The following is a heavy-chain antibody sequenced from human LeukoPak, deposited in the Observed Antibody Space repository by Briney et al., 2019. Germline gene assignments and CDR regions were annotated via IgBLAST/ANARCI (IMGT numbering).Heavy chain of an antibody. CDR3: AHRRLVRGVRPSYFDY. J-gene: IGHJ4*02. D-gene: IGHD3-10*01. CDR1: GFSLSTSGVG. CDR2: IYWNDDK. V-gene: IGHV2-5*01. Sequence: ASGPTLVNPTQTLTLTCTFSGFSLSTSGVGVGWIRQPPGKALEWLALIYWNDDKRYSPSLKSRLTITKDTSKNQVVLTMTNMDPVDTATYYCAHRRLVRGVRPSYFDYWGQGTLVTVSS.